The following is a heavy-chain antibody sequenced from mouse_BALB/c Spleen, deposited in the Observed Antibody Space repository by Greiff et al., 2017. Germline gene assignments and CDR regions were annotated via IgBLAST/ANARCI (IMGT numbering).Heavy chain of an antibody. V-gene: IGHV1-14*01. CDR3: ARGDYYYGSSEGYFDY. D-gene: IGHD1-1*01. CDR2: INPYNDGT. Sequence: EVQLQQSGPELVKPGASVKMSCKASGYTFTSYVMHWVKQKPGQGLEWIGYINPYNDGTKYNEKFKGKATLTSDKSSSTAYMELSSLTSEDSAVYYCARGDYYYGSSEGYFDYWGQGTTLTVSS. J-gene: IGHJ2*01. CDR1: GYTFTSYV.